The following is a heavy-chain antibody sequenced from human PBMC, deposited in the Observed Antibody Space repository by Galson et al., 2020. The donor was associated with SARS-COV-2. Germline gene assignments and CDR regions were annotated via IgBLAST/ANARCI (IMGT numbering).Heavy chain of an antibody. D-gene: IGHD3-3*01. CDR1: GYSISTTNC. CDR2: VYHSGTT. CDR3: ARQPGSSDLWSGPQDRYYYYGMDV. J-gene: IGHJ6*02. Sequence: SETLSLTCTVSGYSISTTNCWSWVRQPPGKGLEWIGEVYHSGTTNYNPSLKSRVTISVDKSKNQFSLKLSSVTAADTALYYCARQPGSSDLWSGPQDRYYYYGMDVWGQGTTVTVSS. V-gene: IGHV4-4*02.